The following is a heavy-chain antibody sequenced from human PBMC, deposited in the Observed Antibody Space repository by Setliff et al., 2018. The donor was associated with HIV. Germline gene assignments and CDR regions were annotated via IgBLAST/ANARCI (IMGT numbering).Heavy chain of an antibody. J-gene: IGHJ4*02. CDR2: IRHDGINE. CDR1: GLTFTNYW. CDR3: ARGVPGICSGGTCYLEY. D-gene: IGHD2-15*01. Sequence: GGSLRLSCAASGLTFTNYWMSWVRQAPGKGLEWVTFIRHDGINEDYRDSVKGRFSVSRDNSKNTVFLQMNSLRVEDTALYYCARGVPGICSGGTCYLEYWGQGALVTVSS. V-gene: IGHV3-30*02.